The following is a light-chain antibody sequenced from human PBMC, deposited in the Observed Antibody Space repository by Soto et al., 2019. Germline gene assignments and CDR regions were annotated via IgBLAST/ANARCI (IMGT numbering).Light chain of an antibody. CDR2: GAS. V-gene: IGKV3-20*01. CDR1: QSVSSSY. Sequence: EIVLTQSPGTLSLSPGERATLSCRASQSVSSSYLAWYQQKPGQAPRLLIYGASSRATGIPDRSSGSGSGKEFTPPTSSRDPEIFEVYYCQSNGSSPQPFGQGTRVKIK. CDR3: QSNGSSPQP. J-gene: IGKJ1*01.